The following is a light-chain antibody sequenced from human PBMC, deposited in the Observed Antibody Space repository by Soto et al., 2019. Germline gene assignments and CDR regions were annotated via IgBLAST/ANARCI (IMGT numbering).Light chain of an antibody. CDR2: AAS. CDR1: QSISSR. Sequence: DIQMTQSPSTLSASVGDRVTISCRASQSISSRLAWYQQKPGKVPKLLIYAASTLQSGVPSRFSGSGSGTDFTLTISCLQSEDFATYYCQQYYSFPQTFGQGTRLEIK. J-gene: IGKJ5*01. CDR3: QQYYSFPQT. V-gene: IGKV1-5*01.